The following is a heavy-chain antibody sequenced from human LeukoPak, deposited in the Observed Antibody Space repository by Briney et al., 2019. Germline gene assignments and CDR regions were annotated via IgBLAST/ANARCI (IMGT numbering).Heavy chain of an antibody. CDR1: GFTFKNFV. J-gene: IGHJ5*01. CDR2: ISGNTGAT. V-gene: IGHV3-23*01. D-gene: IGHD2-15*01. Sequence: GGSLRLSCAASGFTFKNFVMTWVRQAPGQGLDWVSAISGNTGATYYADSVKGRFTISRDNSKNTLYLQMNSLRAEDTAVYYCARKWWENWFDSWGQGALVTVSS. CDR3: ARKWWENWFDS.